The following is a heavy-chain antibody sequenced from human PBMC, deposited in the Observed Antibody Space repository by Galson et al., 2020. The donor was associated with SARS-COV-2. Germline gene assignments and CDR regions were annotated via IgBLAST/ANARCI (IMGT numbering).Heavy chain of an antibody. CDR3: AKVDDFWTGYYTGFDY. Sequence: ASVKVSCKASGYPFTSYGISWVRQAPGQGLEWMGWISAYNGNTNYAEKLQGRVTMTTDTSTSTAYMELRSLRSDDTAVYYCAKVDDFWTGYYTGFDYGGQGTLVTVSS. V-gene: IGHV1-18*04. D-gene: IGHD3-3*01. J-gene: IGHJ4*02. CDR1: GYPFTSYG. CDR2: ISAYNGNT.